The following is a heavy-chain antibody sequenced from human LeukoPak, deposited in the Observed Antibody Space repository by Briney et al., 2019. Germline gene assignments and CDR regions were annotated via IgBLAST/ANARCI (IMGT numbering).Heavy chain of an antibody. Sequence: SVKVSCKASGGTFSSYAISWVRQAPGQGLEWMGRIIPILGIANYAQKFQGRVTITADKSTSTAYMELSSLRSEDTAVYYCARGKTYGDYVEDYFDYWGQGTLVTVSS. J-gene: IGHJ4*02. CDR2: IIPILGIA. D-gene: IGHD4-17*01. CDR3: ARGKTYGDYVEDYFDY. CDR1: GGTFSSYA. V-gene: IGHV1-69*04.